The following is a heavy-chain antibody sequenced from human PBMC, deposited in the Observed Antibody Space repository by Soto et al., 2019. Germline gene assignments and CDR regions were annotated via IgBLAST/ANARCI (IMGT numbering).Heavy chain of an antibody. D-gene: IGHD6-13*01. Sequence: ASVEVSCRASGYTFTSYAMHWVRQAPGQRLEWMGWINAGNGNTKYSQKFQGRVTITRDTSASTAYMELSSLRSEDTAVYYCARSKTSSSWRASWFDPWGQGTLVTVSS. J-gene: IGHJ5*02. V-gene: IGHV1-3*01. CDR3: ARSKTSSSWRASWFDP. CDR2: INAGNGNT. CDR1: GYTFTSYA.